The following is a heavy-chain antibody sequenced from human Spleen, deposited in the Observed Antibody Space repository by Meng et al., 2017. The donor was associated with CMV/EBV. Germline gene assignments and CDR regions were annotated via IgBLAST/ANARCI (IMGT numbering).Heavy chain of an antibody. Sequence: GESLKISCKGSGYKFSNNWIGWVRQMPGKGLEWMGIIYPGDSNARYSPSFQGQVTISADKSINTAYLQWSSLKASDSAMYYCARAPPYDYGGNSGWFDTGGQGTLVTVSS. J-gene: IGHJ5*02. CDR3: ARAPPYDYGGNSGWFDT. D-gene: IGHD4-23*01. CDR1: GYKFSNNW. V-gene: IGHV5-51*01. CDR2: IYPGDSNA.